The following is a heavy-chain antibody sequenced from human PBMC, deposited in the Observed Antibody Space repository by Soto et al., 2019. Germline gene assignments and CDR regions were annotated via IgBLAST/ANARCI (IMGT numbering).Heavy chain of an antibody. J-gene: IGHJ4*02. Sequence: QVQLQESGPGLVKPSGTLSLTCAVSGGSISTSNWWSWVRQPPGKGLEWIGEVYRTGSTNYNQSLESRLTISVDKSKNQFSLKLTSVTAADTAVYYCARARATIAEAAIFDCWGQVTLFTVSS. V-gene: IGHV4-4*02. CDR1: GGSISTSNW. CDR2: VYRTGST. CDR3: ARARATIAEAAIFDC. D-gene: IGHD6-13*01.